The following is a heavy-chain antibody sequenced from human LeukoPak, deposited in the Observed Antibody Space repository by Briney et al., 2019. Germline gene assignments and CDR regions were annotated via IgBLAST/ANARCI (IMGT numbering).Heavy chain of an antibody. Sequence: ASVKVSCKASGYSFTSYAISWVRQAPGQGPEWMGWISPYNGNTKLAQKFQGRVTMTTDTSTSTAYMELRSLRSDDTAVYYCARLYCSSTTCYNFWFDHWGQGTLVTVSS. CDR1: GYSFTSYA. V-gene: IGHV1-18*01. D-gene: IGHD2-2*02. CDR2: ISPYNGNT. J-gene: IGHJ5*02. CDR3: ARLYCSSTTCYNFWFDH.